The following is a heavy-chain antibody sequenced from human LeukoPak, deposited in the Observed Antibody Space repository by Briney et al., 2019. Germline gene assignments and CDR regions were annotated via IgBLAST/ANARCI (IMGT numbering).Heavy chain of an antibody. CDR2: IYTSGST. CDR1: GGSISSYY. J-gene: IGHJ4*02. CDR3: ARDSGSSWYYFDY. D-gene: IGHD6-13*01. Sequence: SQTLSLTCTVSGGSISSYYWSWLRQPAGKGLEWIGRIYTSGSTNYNPSLTSRVTMSVDTSKNQFSLKLSSVTAADTAVYYCARDSGSSWYYFDYWGQGTLVTVSS. V-gene: IGHV4-4*07.